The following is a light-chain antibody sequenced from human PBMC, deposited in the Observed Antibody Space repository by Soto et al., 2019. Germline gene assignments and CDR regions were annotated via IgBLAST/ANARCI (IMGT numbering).Light chain of an antibody. CDR1: NIGSKS. V-gene: IGLV3-21*04. J-gene: IGLJ2*01. CDR3: QVWDSSSDRVV. CDR2: YDS. Sequence: SYELTQPPSVSVAPGKTARITCGGNNIGSKSVQWYQQKPGQAPVVVIYYDSGRPSGIPERFSGSNSGNTATLTISRVEAGDEADDYCQVWDSSSDRVVFGGGTKLTVL.